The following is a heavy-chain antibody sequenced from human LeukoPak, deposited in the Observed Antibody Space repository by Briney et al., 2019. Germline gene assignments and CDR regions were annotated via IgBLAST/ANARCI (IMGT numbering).Heavy chain of an antibody. CDR2: IYYTGTT. J-gene: IGHJ4*02. Sequence: PSETLSLTCAVSGYSISSSNWWGWIRQPPGKGLEWIGYIYYTGTTNYNPSLKSRVTISVDTSKNQFSLKVSSVTAADTGVYYCASKSTDHGELRFDYWGQGTLVTVSS. CDR3: ASKSTDHGELRFDY. V-gene: IGHV4-28*01. CDR1: GYSISSSNW. D-gene: IGHD4-17*01.